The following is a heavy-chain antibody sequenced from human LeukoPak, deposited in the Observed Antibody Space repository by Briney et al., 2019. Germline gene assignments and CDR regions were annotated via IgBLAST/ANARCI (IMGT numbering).Heavy chain of an antibody. V-gene: IGHV3-30*02. Sequence: GGSLRLSCAASGFTFSTYGMHWVRQAPGKGLEWVAYIQYDGSNQQYADSVKGRFIISRDRSKNIPYLQMNSLRAEDTAVYYCAREGYFYDSSGYYLSEGFDYWGQGTLVTVSS. CDR2: IQYDGSNQ. D-gene: IGHD3-22*01. CDR1: GFTFSTYG. J-gene: IGHJ4*02. CDR3: AREGYFYDSSGYYLSEGFDY.